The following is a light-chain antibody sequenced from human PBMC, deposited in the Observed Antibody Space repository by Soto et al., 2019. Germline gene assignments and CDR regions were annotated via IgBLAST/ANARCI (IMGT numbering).Light chain of an antibody. CDR3: PQYNRAPFT. CDR1: QGISNY. J-gene: IGKJ3*01. V-gene: IGKV1-27*01. CDR2: AES. Sequence: DIQMAQSPSSLSASVGDRVTITCRASQGISNYLAWYQQKPGKVPKLLIYAESTLQSGVPSRFSGSGSGTDFNLTITSLQPEDVATYYCPQYNRAPFTFGPGTKVDIK.